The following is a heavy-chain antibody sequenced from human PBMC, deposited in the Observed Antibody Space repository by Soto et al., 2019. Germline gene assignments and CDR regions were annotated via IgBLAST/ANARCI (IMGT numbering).Heavy chain of an antibody. J-gene: IGHJ4*02. CDR2: IYSGTT. Sequence: SETLSLTCAVSGGSIISGGYSWSWIRQPPGKGLEWIGYIYSGTTHYNPSLESRVTIAMDRSKNQVSLSLKSVTAADTAVYYCARDDSGAFFDFWGQGTLVTVYS. CDR1: GGSIISGGYS. V-gene: IGHV4-30-2*01. CDR3: ARDDSGAFFDF. D-gene: IGHD2-15*01.